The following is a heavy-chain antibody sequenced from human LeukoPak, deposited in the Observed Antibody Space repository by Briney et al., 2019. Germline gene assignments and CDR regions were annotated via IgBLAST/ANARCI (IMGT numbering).Heavy chain of an antibody. D-gene: IGHD5-18*01. CDR2: IIPIFGTA. CDR3: AKEGDTALVTGYFDL. CDR1: GGTFGSYV. J-gene: IGHJ2*01. V-gene: IGHV1-69*01. Sequence: SVKVSCKASGGTFGSYVISWVRQAPGQGLEWMGGIIPIFGTAHYAQKFQGRLTITVDESTSTVYMEMSSLRSEDTAMYYCAKEGDTALVTGYFDLWGRGTLVTVSA.